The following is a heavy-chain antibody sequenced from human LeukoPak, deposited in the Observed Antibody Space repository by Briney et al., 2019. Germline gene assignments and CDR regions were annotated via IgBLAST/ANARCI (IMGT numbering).Heavy chain of an antibody. V-gene: IGHV3-48*04. CDR1: GFTFSSYS. J-gene: IGHJ4*02. D-gene: IGHD5-12*01. CDR3: ARDGEVDIVATITARTGFDY. CDR2: ISSSSSTI. Sequence: HPGGSLRLSCAASGFTFSSYSMNWVRQAPGKGLEWVSYISSSSSTIYYADSVKGRFTISRDNAKNSLYLQMNSLRAEDTAVYYCARDGEVDIVATITARTGFDYWGQGTLVTVSS.